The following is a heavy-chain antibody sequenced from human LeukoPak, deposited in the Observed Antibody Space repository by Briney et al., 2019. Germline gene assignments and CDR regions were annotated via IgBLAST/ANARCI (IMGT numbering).Heavy chain of an antibody. CDR3: ARDPGKDYMDV. D-gene: IGHD1-14*01. V-gene: IGHV1-3*03. CDR2: INAGNGNT. Sequence: ASVKVSCKASGYIFSSYVMHWVRQAPGQRPEWMGRINAGNGNTKYSQDFQGRLTITRDTSASTAYMELSSLRSDDMAVYYCARDPGKDYMDVWGKGTTVTVSS. J-gene: IGHJ6*03. CDR1: GYIFSSYV.